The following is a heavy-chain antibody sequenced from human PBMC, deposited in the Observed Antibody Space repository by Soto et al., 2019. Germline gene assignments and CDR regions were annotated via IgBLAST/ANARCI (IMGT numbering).Heavy chain of an antibody. CDR1: GFTFSSYA. CDR3: AKDARIEQLDSPPRYFEY. CDR2: ISGSGGST. J-gene: IGHJ4*02. Sequence: GGSLRLSCAASGFTFSSYAMGWVRQAPGKGLEWVSAISGSGGSTYYADSVKGRFTISRDNSKSTLYLQMNSLRAEDTAVYYCAKDARIEQLDSPPRYFEYWGQGTLVTVSS. V-gene: IGHV3-23*01. D-gene: IGHD6-6*01.